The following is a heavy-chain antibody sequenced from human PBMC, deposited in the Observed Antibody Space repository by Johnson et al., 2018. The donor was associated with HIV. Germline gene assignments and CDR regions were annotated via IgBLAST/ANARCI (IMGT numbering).Heavy chain of an antibody. CDR3: AGGSGWYSDAFDI. V-gene: IGHV3-30-3*01. Sequence: QVQLLESGGGVVQPGRSLRLSCAASGFTFSSYAMHWVRQAPGKGLEWVAVISYDGSNKYYADSVKGRFTISRDNSKNTLYLQMNSLRAEDTAVYYCAGGSGWYSDAFDIWGQGTVVTVSS. D-gene: IGHD6-19*01. CDR1: GFTFSSYA. J-gene: IGHJ3*02. CDR2: ISYDGSNK.